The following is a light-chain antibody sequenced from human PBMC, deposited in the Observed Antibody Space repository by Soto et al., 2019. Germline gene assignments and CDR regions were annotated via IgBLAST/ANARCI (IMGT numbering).Light chain of an antibody. CDR2: EVS. V-gene: IGLV2-8*01. Sequence: QSALTQPASVSGSAGQSITISCTGTSTDVGGYNYVSWYQQHPGKAPKLMIYEVSKRPSGVPDRFSGSKSGNTASLTVSGLQAEDEADYYCNSYAGSNVYVFGTGTKLTVL. CDR3: NSYAGSNVYV. CDR1: STDVGGYNY. J-gene: IGLJ1*01.